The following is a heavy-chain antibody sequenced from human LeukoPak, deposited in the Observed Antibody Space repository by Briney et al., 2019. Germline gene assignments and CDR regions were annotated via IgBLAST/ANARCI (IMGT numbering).Heavy chain of an antibody. D-gene: IGHD1-1*01. CDR2: ISSSSSYI. CDR1: GFTFSRYT. V-gene: IGHV3-21*01. Sequence: GGSLRLSCAASGFTFSRYTMNWVRQAPGKGLEWVSSISSSSSYIYYADSVKGRFTISRDNAKNSLSLQMNSLRAEDTAVYYCARDSLEGGVFDYWGQGTLVTVSS. CDR3: ARDSLEGGVFDY. J-gene: IGHJ4*02.